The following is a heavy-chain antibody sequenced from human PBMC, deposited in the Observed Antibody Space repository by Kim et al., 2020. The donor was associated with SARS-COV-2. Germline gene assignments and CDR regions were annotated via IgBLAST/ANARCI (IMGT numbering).Heavy chain of an antibody. J-gene: IGHJ3*02. D-gene: IGHD2-8*01. V-gene: IGHV4-39*07. CDR3: ARISGINNYAINTDGFDI. Sequence: LKSRVTISADASKSQFSLKLSSVTAADTAVYYCARISGINNYAINTDGFDIWGQGPMVTVSS.